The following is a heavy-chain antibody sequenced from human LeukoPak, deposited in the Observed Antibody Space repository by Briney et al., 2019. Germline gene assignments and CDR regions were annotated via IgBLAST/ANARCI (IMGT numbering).Heavy chain of an antibody. CDR2: IKQDESEK. J-gene: IGHJ4*02. D-gene: IGHD6-19*01. CDR1: GFSLSSYW. Sequence: GGSLRLSCAASGFSLSSYWMSWVRQAPGKGLEWVANIKQDESEKDYVDSVKGRFTISRDNAKNSMYLQMSSLRAEDTAVYYCARFSSGWSPSGFDYWGQGTLVTVSS. CDR3: ARFSSGWSPSGFDY. V-gene: IGHV3-7*03.